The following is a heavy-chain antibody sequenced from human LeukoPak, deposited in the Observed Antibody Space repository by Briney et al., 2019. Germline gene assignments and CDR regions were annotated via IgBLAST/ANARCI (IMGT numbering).Heavy chain of an antibody. CDR1: GGSISSGGYY. CDR3: AREGMIVVAAHDAFDI. Sequence: SETLSLTCTVSGGSISSGGYYWSWIRQHPGKGLEWIGYIYYSGSTYYNPSLKSRVTISVDTSENQFSLKLSSVTAADTAVYYCAREGMIVVAAHDAFDIWGQGTMVTVSS. CDR2: IYYSGST. J-gene: IGHJ3*02. D-gene: IGHD3-22*01. V-gene: IGHV4-31*03.